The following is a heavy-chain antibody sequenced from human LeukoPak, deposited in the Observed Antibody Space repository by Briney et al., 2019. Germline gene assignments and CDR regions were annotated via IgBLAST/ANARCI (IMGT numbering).Heavy chain of an antibody. V-gene: IGHV3-72*01. CDR1: GFTFSSYA. J-gene: IGHJ6*02. D-gene: IGHD2-15*01. CDR3: TRGARGVVVRGPNYYGMDV. Sequence: GGSLRLSCPVSGFTFSSYAMSWVRQAPGKGLEWVGRSRNKAKSYSTEYAASVKGRFTLSRDESKNSLFLQMNSLKTEDTAVYYCTRGARGVVVRGPNYYGMDVWGQGTTVTVSS. CDR2: SRNKAKSYST.